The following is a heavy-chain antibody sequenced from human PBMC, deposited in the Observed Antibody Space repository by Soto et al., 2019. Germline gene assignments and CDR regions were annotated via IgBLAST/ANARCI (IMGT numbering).Heavy chain of an antibody. CDR1: GGTFSSYA. CDR3: APRGCSGGSCYPDRYDY. Sequence: SVKVSCKASGGTFSSYAISWVRQAPGQGLEWMGGIIPIFGTANYAQKFQGRVTITADESTSTAYMELSSLRSEDTAVYYCAPRGCSGGSCYPDRYDYWGQGTMVTVSS. V-gene: IGHV1-69*13. J-gene: IGHJ4*02. D-gene: IGHD2-15*01. CDR2: IIPIFGTA.